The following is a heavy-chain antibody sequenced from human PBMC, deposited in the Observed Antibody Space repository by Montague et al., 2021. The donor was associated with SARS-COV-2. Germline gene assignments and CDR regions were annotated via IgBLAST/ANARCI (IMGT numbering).Heavy chain of an antibody. D-gene: IGHD3-9*01. CDR3: ANRGVRYFDAQGVWYYFDY. J-gene: IGHJ4*02. CDR2: ISDSGGST. V-gene: IGHV3-23*01. Sequence: SLRLSCAASGFTFSSYGMTWVRQAPGKGLEWVSTISDSGGSTYYADSVKGRFTISRDNSKNTLYLQMYSLRAEDTAVYYCANRGVRYFDAQGVWYYFDYWGQGTLVTVSS. CDR1: GFTFSSYG.